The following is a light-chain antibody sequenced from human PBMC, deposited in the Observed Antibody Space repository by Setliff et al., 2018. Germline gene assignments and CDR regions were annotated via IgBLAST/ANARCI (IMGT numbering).Light chain of an antibody. CDR1: SGSVSTNYY. V-gene: IGLV8-61*01. CDR2: STN. Sequence: QTVVTQEPSFSVSPGGTVTLTCGLSSGSVSTNYYPTWYQLTPGQAPRTLIYSTNIRSSGVPDRFSGSKSGNTASLTVSGLQAEDEADYYCSSYAGSNTPDVFGTGTKVTVL. J-gene: IGLJ1*01. CDR3: SSYAGSNTPDV.